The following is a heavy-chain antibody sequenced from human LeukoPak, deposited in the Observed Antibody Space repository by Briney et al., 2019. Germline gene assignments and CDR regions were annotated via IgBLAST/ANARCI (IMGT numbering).Heavy chain of an antibody. CDR3: ARAMPHDALDI. Sequence: GGSLRLSCAASGFTFSSYGMHWVRQAPGRGLEWVGLIRYDGINKYYADSVKGRFTISRDNSKKTLYLQMKSLRGEDTAVYYCARAMPHDALDIWGQGTMVTVSS. CDR2: IRYDGINK. D-gene: IGHD2-2*01. CDR1: GFTFSSYG. J-gene: IGHJ3*02. V-gene: IGHV3-30*02.